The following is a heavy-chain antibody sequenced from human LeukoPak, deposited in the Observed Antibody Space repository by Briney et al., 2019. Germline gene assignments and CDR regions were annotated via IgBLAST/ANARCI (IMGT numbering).Heavy chain of an antibody. CDR1: GDSIDSYY. V-gene: IGHV4-59*08. D-gene: IGHD7-27*01. CDR3: ARRIRTGDFDY. CDR2: TYYSGNT. Sequence: SETLSLTCTVSGDSIDSYYWSWIRQPPGKGLEWIGYTYYSGNTNYNPSLKSRVTISVDTSKNQFSLKVSSVTAADTAVYFCARRIRTGDFDYWGQGTLVTVSS. J-gene: IGHJ4*02.